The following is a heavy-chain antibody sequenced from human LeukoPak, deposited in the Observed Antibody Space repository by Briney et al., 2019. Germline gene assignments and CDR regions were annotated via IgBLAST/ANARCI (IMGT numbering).Heavy chain of an antibody. J-gene: IGHJ3*02. V-gene: IGHV3-64*01. CDR1: GFTFSNYG. CDR3: ARAFTWGSMFAGFDI. Sequence: GGSLRLSCVASGFTFSNYGIHWVRQAPGKGLEYVSGSSTNGGSTYYGSSVKGRFTITRDDSKNTLYLQMGSLRVEDMAVYYCARAFTWGSMFAGFDIWGQGTMVTVSS. CDR2: SSTNGGST. D-gene: IGHD3-10*02.